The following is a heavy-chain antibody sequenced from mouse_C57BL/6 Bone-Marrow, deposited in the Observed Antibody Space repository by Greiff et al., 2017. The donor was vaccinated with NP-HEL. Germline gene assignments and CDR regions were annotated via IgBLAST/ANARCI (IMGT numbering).Heavy chain of an antibody. CDR3: ARNAWFAY. V-gene: IGHV5-4*03. CDR2: ISDGGSYT. CDR1: GFTFSSYA. J-gene: IGHJ3*01. Sequence: EVKLMESGGGLVKPGGSLKLSCAVSGFTFSSYAMSWVRQTPEKRLAWVATISDGGSYTYYPDNVKGRFTISRDNAKNNLYLQMSHLKSEDTAMYYCARNAWFAYWGQGTLVTVSA.